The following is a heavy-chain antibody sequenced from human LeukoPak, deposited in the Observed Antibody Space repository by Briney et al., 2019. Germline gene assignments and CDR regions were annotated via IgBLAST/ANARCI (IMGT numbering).Heavy chain of an antibody. J-gene: IGHJ4*02. V-gene: IGHV4-39*01. CDR3: ARLVSRYCSGGSCLETYYFDY. Sequence: SETLSLTCTVSGGFISSGSYYWGWIRQPPGKGLEWIGSNYYSGSTYYNPSLKSRVTISVDTSKNQFSLKLSSVTAADTAVYYCARLVSRYCSGGSCLETYYFDYWGQGTLVTVSS. CDR2: NYYSGST. CDR1: GGFISSGSYY. D-gene: IGHD2-15*01.